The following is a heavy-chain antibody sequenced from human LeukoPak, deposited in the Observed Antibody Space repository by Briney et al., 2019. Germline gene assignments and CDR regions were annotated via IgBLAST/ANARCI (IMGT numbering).Heavy chain of an antibody. J-gene: IGHJ5*02. CDR3: ARSGDYGWLDP. CDR2: ISTSTTYI. V-gene: IGHV3-21*01. Sequence: GGSLRLSCSASGFTFSRYTMNWVRQAPGKGLEWVSSISTSTTYIYYADSVEGRFTISRDSAKSSLYLQMNSLRAEDTAVYYCARSGDYGWLDPWGQGTLVTVSS. CDR1: GFTFSRYT. D-gene: IGHD4-17*01.